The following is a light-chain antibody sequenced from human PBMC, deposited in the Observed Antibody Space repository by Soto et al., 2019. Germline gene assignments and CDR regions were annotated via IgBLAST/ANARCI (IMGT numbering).Light chain of an antibody. CDR1: SSDVGGYKF. Sequence: QSALTQPASVSGSPGQSITISCTGTSSDVGGYKFVSWYQHHPGIAPKLMIYEVGNRPSGISNRFSGSKSGNTASLTISGLQAEDEADYYCSSYTGTSSYVLFGGGTKLTVL. J-gene: IGLJ2*01. CDR3: SSYTGTSSYVL. V-gene: IGLV2-14*01. CDR2: EVG.